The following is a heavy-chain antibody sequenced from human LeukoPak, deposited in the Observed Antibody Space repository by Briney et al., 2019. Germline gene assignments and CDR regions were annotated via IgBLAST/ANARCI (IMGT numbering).Heavy chain of an antibody. CDR3: AKGEDYYDSNWFDP. D-gene: IGHD3-22*01. CDR1: GFTFSSYA. J-gene: IGHJ5*02. CDR2: ISGSGGST. Sequence: GGSLRLSCAASGFTFSSYAMSWVRQAPGKGLEWVSAISGSGGSTYYADSVKGRFTISRDNSKNTLYLQLNSLRAEDTAVYYCAKGEDYYDSNWFDPWGQGTLVTVSS. V-gene: IGHV3-23*01.